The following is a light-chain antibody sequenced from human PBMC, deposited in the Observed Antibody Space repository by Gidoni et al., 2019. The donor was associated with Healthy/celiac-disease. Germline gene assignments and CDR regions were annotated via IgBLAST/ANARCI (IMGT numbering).Light chain of an antibody. CDR3: QQRSNWSYT. CDR1: QSVSSY. J-gene: IGKJ2*01. CDR2: DAS. Sequence: EIVLTQSPATLSLSPGERATLSCRASQSVSSYLAWYQQKPSQAPRLLIYDASNRATGIPARFSGSGSGTDFTLTISSLEPEDFAVYYCQQRSNWSYTFGQGTKLEIK. V-gene: IGKV3-11*01.